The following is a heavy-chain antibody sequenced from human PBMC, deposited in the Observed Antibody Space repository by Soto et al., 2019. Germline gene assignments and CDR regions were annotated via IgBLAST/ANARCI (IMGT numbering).Heavy chain of an antibody. V-gene: IGHV4-61*01. CDR2: IYYSGST. J-gene: IGHJ4*02. CDR3: ARETDDSSGYDPGLVFDY. D-gene: IGHD3-22*01. CDR1: GCSVSSGSYY. Sequence: PSETLSLTCTFSGCSVSSGSYYWSWIRQPPGKGLEWIGYIYYSGSTNYNPSLKSRVTISVDTSKNQFSLKLSSVTAADTAVYYCARETDDSSGYDPGLVFDYWGQGTLVTVSS.